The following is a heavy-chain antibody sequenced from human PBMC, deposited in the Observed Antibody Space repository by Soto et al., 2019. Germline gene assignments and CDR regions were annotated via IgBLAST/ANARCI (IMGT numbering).Heavy chain of an antibody. CDR3: ARSDHYYYDSSGYWDY. CDR2: IYYSGST. J-gene: IGHJ4*02. D-gene: IGHD3-22*01. Sequence: PSETLSLTCTVSGGSISSYYWSWIRQPPGKGLEWIGYIYYSGSTNYNPSLKSRPTISVDTSKNQFSLKLSSVTAADTAVYYCARSDHYYYDSSGYWDYWGQGTPVTVSS. CDR1: GGSISSYY. V-gene: IGHV4-59*08.